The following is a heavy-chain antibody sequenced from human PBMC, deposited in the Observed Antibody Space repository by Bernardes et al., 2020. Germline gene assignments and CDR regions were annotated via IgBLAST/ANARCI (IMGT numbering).Heavy chain of an antibody. CDR2: ISGSGGST. CDR3: ATHGKRGFGELLQSDQFDY. D-gene: IGHD3-10*01. J-gene: IGHJ4*02. V-gene: IGHV3-23*01. CDR1: GFTFSSYA. Sequence: GGSLRLSCAASGFTFSSYAMSWVRQAPGKGLEWVSAISGSGGSTYYADSVKGRFTISRDNSKNTLYLQMNSLRAEDTAVYYCATHGKRGFGELLQSDQFDYWGQGTLVTVSS.